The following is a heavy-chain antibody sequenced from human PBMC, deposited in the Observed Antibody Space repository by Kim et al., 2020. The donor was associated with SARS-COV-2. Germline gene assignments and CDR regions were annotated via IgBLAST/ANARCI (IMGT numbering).Heavy chain of an antibody. Sequence: SETLSLTCAVSGGSISSSNWWNWVRQPPGKGLEWIGEIYHSGSTNYNPSLKSRVTISVDKSKNQFSLKLSSVTAADTAVYYCASTYCSSTSCYYYYYGMDVWGQGTTVTVSS. CDR1: GGSISSSNW. CDR3: ASTYCSSTSCYYYYYGMDV. V-gene: IGHV4-4*02. J-gene: IGHJ6*02. CDR2: IYHSGST. D-gene: IGHD2-2*01.